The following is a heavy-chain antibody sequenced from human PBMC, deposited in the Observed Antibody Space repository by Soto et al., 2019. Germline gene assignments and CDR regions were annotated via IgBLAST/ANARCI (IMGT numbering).Heavy chain of an antibody. D-gene: IGHD2-15*01. V-gene: IGHV1-2*02. CDR2: INPNSGDT. Sequence: ASVKVSCKASGYTFTGYYMHWVRQAPGQGLEWMGWINPNSGDTNYAQKFQGRVTITRDTSASTAYMELSSLRSEDTAVYYCAREPRYCSGGSCYRTYYFDYWGQGTLVTVSS. CDR1: GYTFTGYY. CDR3: AREPRYCSGGSCYRTYYFDY. J-gene: IGHJ4*02.